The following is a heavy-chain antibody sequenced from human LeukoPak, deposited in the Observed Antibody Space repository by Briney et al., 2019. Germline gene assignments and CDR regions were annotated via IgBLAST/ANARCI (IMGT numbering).Heavy chain of an antibody. D-gene: IGHD3-22*01. Sequence: GGSLRLSCAASGFTFSRFWMSWVRQAPGKGLEWVANIKEDGSEKYYVDSVKGRFTISRDNAKNSMYLQMNSLRAEDTAVYYCARDIRPHTYYYDSSGSYPLDYWGQGTLVTVSS. CDR3: ARDIRPHTYYYDSSGSYPLDY. CDR1: GFTFSRFW. J-gene: IGHJ4*02. CDR2: IKEDGSEK. V-gene: IGHV3-7*03.